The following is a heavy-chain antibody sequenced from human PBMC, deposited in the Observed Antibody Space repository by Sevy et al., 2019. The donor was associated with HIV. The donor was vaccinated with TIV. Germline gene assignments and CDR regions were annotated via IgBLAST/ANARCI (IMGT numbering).Heavy chain of an antibody. CDR1: GFTFAKYS. J-gene: IGHJ4*02. D-gene: IGHD2-8*01. Sequence: GGSLRLSCAASGFTFAKYSMSWVRQAPGNGLEWVSTFSFGCGRINYADSVKGRFTISRDDSKNTLFLQMNSLRAEDTATYFCAREGCTQPHDYWGQRTMVTVSS. V-gene: IGHV3-23*01. CDR3: AREGCTQPHDY. CDR2: FSFGCGRI.